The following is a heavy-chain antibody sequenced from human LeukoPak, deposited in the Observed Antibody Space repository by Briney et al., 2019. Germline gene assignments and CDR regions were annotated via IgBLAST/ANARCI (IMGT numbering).Heavy chain of an antibody. CDR1: GITLSNYG. CDR2: ISDSGGRT. V-gene: IGHV3-23*01. J-gene: IGHJ4*02. Sequence: GGSLRLSCAVSGITLSNYGMSWVRQAPGKGLEWVAGISDSGGRTNYADSVKGRFTISRDKSKNTLFLQMNSLRAEDTAIYFCAKGAYDYIEMGYFDSWGQGTLVTVSS. CDR3: AKGAYDYIEMGYFDS. D-gene: IGHD5-12*01.